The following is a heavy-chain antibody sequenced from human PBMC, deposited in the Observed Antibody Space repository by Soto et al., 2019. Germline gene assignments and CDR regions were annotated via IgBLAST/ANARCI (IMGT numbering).Heavy chain of an antibody. CDR3: AKGNCDDRSGYYGDAFDI. J-gene: IGHJ3*02. V-gene: IGHV3-23*01. D-gene: IGHD3-22*01. Sequence: EVQLLESGGGLVQPGGSLRLSCAASGFTFSSYAMSWVRQAPGKGLEWVSAISGSGGSTYYADSVKGRFTISRDHSKNPMNLQMNSLRAEDTAVYYCAKGNCDDRSGYYGDAFDIWGQGTLVTVSS. CDR1: GFTFSSYA. CDR2: ISGSGGST.